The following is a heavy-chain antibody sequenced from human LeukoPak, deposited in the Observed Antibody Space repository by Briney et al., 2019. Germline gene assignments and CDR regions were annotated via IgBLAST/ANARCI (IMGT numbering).Heavy chain of an antibody. Sequence: GGALRLSCAASGFTFSSYWMTWVRQAPGEGLEWVANIREDGSEKNYVDSVKGRFTISRDNAKNSLYLQMNSLSAEDTAVYYCARGARTSPRSTSEIWGQGAMVTVS. CDR1: GFTFSSYW. D-gene: IGHD2-2*01. CDR3: ARGARTSPRSTSEI. V-gene: IGHV3-7*01. CDR2: IREDGSEK. J-gene: IGHJ3*02.